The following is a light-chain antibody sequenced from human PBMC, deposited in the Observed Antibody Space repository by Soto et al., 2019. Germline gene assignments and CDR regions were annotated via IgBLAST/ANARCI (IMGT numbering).Light chain of an antibody. Sequence: EIVMTQSPATLSVSPGERATLSCRARQSVSNNYLAWYQQKPGQAPRLLIYGASNRATGIPDRFSVSGSGTDFTLTITRLEPEDSAVYFCQQYTGPPATFGQGTRLEIK. CDR1: QSVSNNY. CDR2: GAS. J-gene: IGKJ5*01. V-gene: IGKV3-20*01. CDR3: QQYTGPPAT.